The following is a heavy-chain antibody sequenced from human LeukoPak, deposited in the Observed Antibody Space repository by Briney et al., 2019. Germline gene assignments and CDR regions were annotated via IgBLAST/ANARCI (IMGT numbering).Heavy chain of an antibody. CDR1: GSSISSYY. J-gene: IGHJ5*02. V-gene: IGHV4-59*01. CDR3: AGAADAYCSGGSCYSSAWFDP. D-gene: IGHD2-15*01. CDR2: IYYSGST. Sequence: SETLSLTCTVSGSSISSYYWSWIRQPPGKGLEWIGYIYYSGSTNYNPSLKSRVTISVDTSKNQFSLKLSSVTAADTAVYYCAGAADAYCSGGSCYSSAWFDPWGQGTLVTVSS.